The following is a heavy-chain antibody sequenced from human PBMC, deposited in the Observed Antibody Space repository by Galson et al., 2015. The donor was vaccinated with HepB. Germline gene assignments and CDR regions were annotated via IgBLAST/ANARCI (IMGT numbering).Heavy chain of an antibody. D-gene: IGHD1-1*01. CDR1: GFTFSSYS. J-gene: IGHJ4*02. CDR2: ISSSSSYI. Sequence: SLRLSCAASGFTFSSYSMNWVRQAPGKGLEWVSSISSSSSYIYYADSVKGRFTISRDNAKNSLYLQMNSLRAEDTAVYYCARDHPFLSATGTTSYFDYWGQGTLVTVSS. CDR3: ARDHPFLSATGTTSYFDY. V-gene: IGHV3-21*01.